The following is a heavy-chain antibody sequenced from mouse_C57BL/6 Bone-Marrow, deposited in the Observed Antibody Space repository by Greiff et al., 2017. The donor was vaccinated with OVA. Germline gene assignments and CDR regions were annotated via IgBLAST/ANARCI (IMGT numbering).Heavy chain of an antibody. J-gene: IGHJ2*01. CDR3: ARQGLSHFDY. CDR2: ISYDGSN. Sequence: DVKLVESGPGLVKPSQSLSLTCSVTGYSITSGYYWNWIRQFPGNKLEWMGYISYDGSNNYNPSLKNRISITRDTSKNQFFLKLNSVTTEDTATYYCARQGLSHFDYWGQGTTLTVSS. CDR1: GYSITSGYY. D-gene: IGHD2-2*01. V-gene: IGHV3-6*01.